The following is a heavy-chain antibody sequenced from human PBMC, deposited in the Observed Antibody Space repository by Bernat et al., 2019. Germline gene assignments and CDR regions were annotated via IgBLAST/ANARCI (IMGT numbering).Heavy chain of an antibody. CDR1: GFSLTTSSMC. J-gene: IGHJ6*03. CDR2: IDWDGDK. D-gene: IGHD3-10*01. CDR3: ARVDYGSGTRYTDV. V-gene: IGHV2-70*13. Sequence: QVTLRESGPALVKPTQTLTLTCTFSGFSLTTSSMCVSWIRQSPGKALEWLARIDWDGDKWYTTSLKTRLSISKDTSKNQVVLTMTNMDPVDTATYYCARVDYGSGTRYTDVWGKGTTVTVSS.